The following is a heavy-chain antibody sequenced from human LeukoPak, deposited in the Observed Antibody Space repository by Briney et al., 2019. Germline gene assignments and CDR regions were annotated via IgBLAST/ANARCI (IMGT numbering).Heavy chain of an antibody. CDR3: ARGRSSSWLDHKKFDY. J-gene: IGHJ4*02. D-gene: IGHD6-13*01. V-gene: IGHV3-33*01. Sequence: PGGSLRLSCAASGFTFSSYGMHWVRQAPGKGLEWVAVIWYDGSNKYYADSVKGRFTISRDNSKNSLYLQMNSLRAEDTAVYYCARGRSSSWLDHKKFDYWGQGTLVTVSS. CDR1: GFTFSSYG. CDR2: IWYDGSNK.